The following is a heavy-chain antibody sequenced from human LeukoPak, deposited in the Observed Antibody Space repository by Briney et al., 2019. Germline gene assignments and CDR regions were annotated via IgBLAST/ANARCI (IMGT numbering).Heavy chain of an antibody. CDR2: IYYSGST. CDR1: GGSISSGGYY. Sequence: SETLSLTCTVSGGSISSGGYYWSWIRQHPGKGLEWIGYIYYSGSTYYNPSLKSRVTISVDTSKNQFSLKLSSVTAADTAVYYCASSGYSGYAFDYWGQGTLVTVSS. V-gene: IGHV4-31*03. J-gene: IGHJ4*02. D-gene: IGHD5-12*01. CDR3: ASSGYSGYAFDY.